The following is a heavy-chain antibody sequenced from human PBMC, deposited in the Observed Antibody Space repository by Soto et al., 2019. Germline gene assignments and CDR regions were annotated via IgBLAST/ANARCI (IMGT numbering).Heavy chain of an antibody. J-gene: IGHJ4*02. CDR2: ITGNGDKT. CDR3: AKRSIHGGPEN. CDR1: GFTFGDSA. Sequence: GGSLRLSCAASGFTFGDSAMSWVRQAPGKGLEWVSYITGNGDKTSYAESVKGRFSISRDNSKNTLSLQMNSLRDEDTAVYYCAKRSIHGGPENWGQGTLVTVSS. D-gene: IGHD4-17*01. V-gene: IGHV3-23*01.